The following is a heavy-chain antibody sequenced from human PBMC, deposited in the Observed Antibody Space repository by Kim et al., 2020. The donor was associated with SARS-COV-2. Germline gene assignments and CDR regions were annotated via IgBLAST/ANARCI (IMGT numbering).Heavy chain of an antibody. CDR2: INPSGGST. CDR3: ARMGWRGYYYYGMDV. V-gene: IGHV1-46*01. D-gene: IGHD3-3*01. J-gene: IGHJ6*02. CDR1: GYTFTSYY. Sequence: ASVKVSCKASGYTFTSYYMHWVRQAPGQGLEWMGIINPSGGSTSYAQKFQGRVTMTRDTSTSTVYMELSSLRSEDTAVYYCARMGWRGYYYYGMDVWGQGTTVTVSS.